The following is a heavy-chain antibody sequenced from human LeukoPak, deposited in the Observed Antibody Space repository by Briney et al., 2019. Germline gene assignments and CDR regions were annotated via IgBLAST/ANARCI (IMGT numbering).Heavy chain of an antibody. CDR2: IKSDGRVI. CDR1: GFTFCNYW. J-gene: IGHJ3*02. Sequence: GGSLRLSCAACGFTFCNYWVHWVRHAPGKGLVWVSRIKSDGRVINYADSARGRDSISRDNAKSTLYLQMNSVRAQDTAMYDFTRSWVGCNRAFDIWGQGTMATVSS. V-gene: IGHV3-74*01. D-gene: IGHD1-26*01. CDR3: TRSWVGCNRAFDI.